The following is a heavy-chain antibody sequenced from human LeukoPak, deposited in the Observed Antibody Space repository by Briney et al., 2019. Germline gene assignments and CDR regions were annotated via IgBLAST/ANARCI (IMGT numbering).Heavy chain of an antibody. D-gene: IGHD1-14*01. Sequence: GGSLRLSCAASGFTFSSYAMHWVRQAPGKGLEWVAVISYDGSNKYYADSVKGRFTISRDNSKNTLYLQMNSLRAEDTAVYYCAKDGSRARTSTDFDYWGQGTLVTVSS. CDR2: ISYDGSNK. V-gene: IGHV3-30-3*01. CDR1: GFTFSSYA. CDR3: AKDGSRARTSTDFDY. J-gene: IGHJ4*02.